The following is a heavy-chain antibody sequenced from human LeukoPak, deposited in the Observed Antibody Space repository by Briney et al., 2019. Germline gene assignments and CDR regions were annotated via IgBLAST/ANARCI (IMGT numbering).Heavy chain of an antibody. CDR2: IYTSGST. V-gene: IGHV4-61*02. J-gene: IGHJ3*02. Sequence: PSETLSLTCTVSGGSISSGSYYWSWIRQPAGKGLEWIGRIYTSGSTNYNPSLKSRVTISVDTSKNQFSLKLSSVTAADTAVYYCARSDGIDAFDIWGQGTMVTVSS. CDR3: ARSDGIDAFDI. CDR1: GGSISSGSYY. D-gene: IGHD1-26*01.